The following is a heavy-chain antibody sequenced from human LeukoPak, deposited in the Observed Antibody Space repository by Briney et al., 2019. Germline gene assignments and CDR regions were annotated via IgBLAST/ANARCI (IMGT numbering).Heavy chain of an antibody. CDR2: INPNSGGT. CDR1: GYTFTGYY. D-gene: IGHD5-24*01. V-gene: IGHV1-2*06. CDR3: ARVGDGLNDAFDI. Sequence: ASVKVSCKASGYTFTGYYMNWVRQAPGQGLEWMGRINPNSGGTNYAQKFQGRVTMTRDTSISTAYMELSRLRSDYTAVYYCARVGDGLNDAFDIWGRGTMVTVSS. J-gene: IGHJ3*02.